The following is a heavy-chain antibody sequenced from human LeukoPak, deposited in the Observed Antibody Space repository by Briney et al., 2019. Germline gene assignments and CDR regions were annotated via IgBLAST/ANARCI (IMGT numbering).Heavy chain of an antibody. D-gene: IGHD3-9*01. CDR3: ARDGGSEYFDWLLYF. Sequence: GASVKVSCKASGGTFSSYAISWVRQAPGQGLEWMGGIIPIFGTANYAQKFQGRVTITADESTSTAYMELSSLRSEDTAVYYCARDGGSEYFDWLLYFWGQGTLVTVSS. CDR1: GGTFSSYA. CDR2: IIPIFGTA. J-gene: IGHJ4*02. V-gene: IGHV1-69*13.